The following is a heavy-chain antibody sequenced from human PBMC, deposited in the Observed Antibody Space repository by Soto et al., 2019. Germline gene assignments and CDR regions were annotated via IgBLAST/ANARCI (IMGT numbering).Heavy chain of an antibody. CDR3: ARVHLRFLDSRGFDY. D-gene: IGHD3-3*01. CDR1: GFSLSTSGMA. V-gene: IGHV2-5*02. J-gene: IGHJ4*02. Sequence: QITLKESGPPLVKPTQTLTLTCSFSGFSLSTSGMAVGWIRQPPGKALEWLALIYWDDDKRYTPSLRNRLTITKDTSKNQVDLRMTSMDPVDTGTYYCARVHLRFLDSRGFDYWGQGTLVTVSS. CDR2: IYWDDDK.